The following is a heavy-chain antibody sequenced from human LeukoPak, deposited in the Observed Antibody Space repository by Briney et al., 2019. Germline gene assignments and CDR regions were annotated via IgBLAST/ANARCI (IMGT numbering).Heavy chain of an antibody. CDR2: IKQDGSEK. CDR3: ARGYYVMDV. CDR1: GFTFNTYW. V-gene: IGHV3-7*05. J-gene: IGHJ6*02. Sequence: GSLRLSCAASGFTFNTYWMNWVRQAPGKGLEWVARIKQDGSEKYYVDSVKRLFTFFGDNAKHSLLLQMNSLGAEATAVYYCARGYYVMDVWGQGTTVTVSS.